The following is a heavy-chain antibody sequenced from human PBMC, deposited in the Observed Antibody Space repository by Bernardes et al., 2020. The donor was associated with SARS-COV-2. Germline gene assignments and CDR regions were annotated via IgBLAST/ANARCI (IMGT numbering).Heavy chain of an antibody. CDR3: AHGIAGTILTNYYFDY. CDR1: GFSLTSSGVG. D-gene: IGHD3-9*01. CDR2: VYWDDDK. Sequence: SGPTLLKPTQTLTLTCTFSGFSLTSSGVGVGWIRQPPGKALEWLALVYWDDDKRYNPSLKSRLTITKDTSKNQVVLTMTNMDPVDTATYFCAHGIAGTILTNYYFDYWGQGTLVTVSS. J-gene: IGHJ4*02. V-gene: IGHV2-5*02.